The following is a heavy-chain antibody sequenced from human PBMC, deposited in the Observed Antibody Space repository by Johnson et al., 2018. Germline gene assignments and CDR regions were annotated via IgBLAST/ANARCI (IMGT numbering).Heavy chain of an antibody. V-gene: IGHV3-15*01. J-gene: IGHJ6*02. CDR1: GFSFTGAW. Sequence: VQLVESGGGLVKPGGSLRLSCEVSGFSFTGAWLGWVRQAPGKGLEWVGRIKSKSDGGTADYAAPVKGRLTISRDDSKNTVYMQMNSLKTEDTAVYYCTTDRGLGHWNSATCLDVWGQGTTVTVSS. D-gene: IGHD2-2*01. CDR3: TTDRGLGHWNSATCLDV. CDR2: IKSKSDGGTA.